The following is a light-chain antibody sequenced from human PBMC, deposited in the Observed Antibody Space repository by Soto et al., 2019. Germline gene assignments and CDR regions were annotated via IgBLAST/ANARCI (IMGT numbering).Light chain of an antibody. Sequence: QSALTQPPSASGSPGQSVTISCTGTSSDIGGYNYVSWYQQHPGKAPKLMIHEVSKRPSGVPDRFSGSKSGNTASLTVSGLQAEDEADYYCSSYAGSNDRWVFGGGTQLTVL. V-gene: IGLV2-8*01. CDR3: SSYAGSNDRWV. CDR2: EVS. J-gene: IGLJ3*02. CDR1: SSDIGGYNY.